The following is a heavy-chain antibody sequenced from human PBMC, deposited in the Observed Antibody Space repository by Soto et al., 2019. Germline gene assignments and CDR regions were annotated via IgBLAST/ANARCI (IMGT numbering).Heavy chain of an antibody. J-gene: IGHJ2*01. D-gene: IGHD2-8*01. V-gene: IGHV3-66*01. Sequence: EVQLVESGGGLVQPGGSLRLSCAASGFTVSDNYVRWVRQAPGKGLECVSLIYSGGITYYADSVKDRFTISRDSFTNTLYLQMNGLRGENTAVYYCASSPNRGLWGCGTLVTVSS. CDR2: IYSGGIT. CDR3: ASSPNRGL. CDR1: GFTVSDNY.